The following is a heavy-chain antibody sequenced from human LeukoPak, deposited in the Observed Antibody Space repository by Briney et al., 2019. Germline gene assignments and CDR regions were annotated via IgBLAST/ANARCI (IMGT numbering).Heavy chain of an antibody. Sequence: GGSLRLSCAASGFTFSSYAMSWVRQAPGKGLEWVSAISGSGGSTYYADSVKGRFTISRDNSKNTLYLQMNSLRAEDTAVYYCAKDDGDFWSGYYYYYYMDVWGKGTTVTVSS. V-gene: IGHV3-23*01. CDR1: GFTFSSYA. J-gene: IGHJ6*03. CDR3: AKDDGDFWSGYYYYYYMDV. CDR2: ISGSGGST. D-gene: IGHD3-3*01.